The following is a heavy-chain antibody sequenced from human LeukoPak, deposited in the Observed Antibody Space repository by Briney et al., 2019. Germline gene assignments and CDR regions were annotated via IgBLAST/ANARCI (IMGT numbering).Heavy chain of an antibody. J-gene: IGHJ6*03. D-gene: IGHD4-17*01. CDR1: GFTFDDYA. Sequence: PGGSLRLSCAASGFTFDDYAMHWVRQAPGKGLEWVSFISWDGGSTYYADSVKGRFTISRDNSKNSLYLQMNSLRTEDTALYYCAKDLESATVTSYYYYYMDVWGKGTTVTVSS. CDR3: AKDLESATVTSYYYYYMDV. V-gene: IGHV3-43*02. CDR2: ISWDGGST.